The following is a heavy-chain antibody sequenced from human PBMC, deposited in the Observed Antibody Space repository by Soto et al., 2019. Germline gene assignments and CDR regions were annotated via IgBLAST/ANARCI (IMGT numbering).Heavy chain of an antibody. V-gene: IGHV3-33*01. J-gene: IGHJ4*02. D-gene: IGHD5-18*01. CDR2: IWYDGSNI. CDR1: GFTFSSYG. CDR3: ARFGSGMVKGFDY. Sequence: QVQLVESGGGVVQPGRSLRLSCAASGFTFSSYGMYWVRQAPGKGLEGVAVIWYDGSNIEYADSVKGRFTISRDNRKNTLYLEMNSLRAEDTAVFYCARFGSGMVKGFDYWGQGTLVTVSS.